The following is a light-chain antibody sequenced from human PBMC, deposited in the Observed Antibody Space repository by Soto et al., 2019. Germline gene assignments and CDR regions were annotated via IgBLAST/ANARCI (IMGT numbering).Light chain of an antibody. Sequence: QSALTQPASVSGSPGQSITLSCTGTSSDVGGYNYVSWYQQHPGKAPKLMIYDVSNRPSGVSNRFSGSKSGNTASLTISGLQAEDEANYYCSSYTSSSTVLVGGGTKLTVL. J-gene: IGLJ2*01. V-gene: IGLV2-14*01. CDR2: DVS. CDR3: SSYTSSSTVL. CDR1: SSDVGGYNY.